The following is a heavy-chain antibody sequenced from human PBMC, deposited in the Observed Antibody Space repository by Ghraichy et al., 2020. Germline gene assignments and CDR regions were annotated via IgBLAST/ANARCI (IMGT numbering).Heavy chain of an antibody. CDR3: ARDKLWYYYDYVWGSSWWYFDL. V-gene: IGHV4-4*07. Sequence: SETLSLTCTVSGGSISSYYWSWIRQPAGKGLEWIGRIYTSGSTNYNPSLKSRVTMSVDTSKNQFSLKLSSVTAADTAVYYCARDKLWYYYDYVWGSSWWYFDLWGRGTLVTVSS. J-gene: IGHJ2*01. D-gene: IGHD3-16*01. CDR2: IYTSGST. CDR1: GGSISSYY.